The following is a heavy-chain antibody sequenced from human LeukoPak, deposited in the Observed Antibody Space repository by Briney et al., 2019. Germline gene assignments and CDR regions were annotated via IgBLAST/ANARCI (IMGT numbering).Heavy chain of an antibody. CDR3: AKDFQDIVATYFDY. D-gene: IGHD5-12*01. Sequence: SGGSLRLSCAASGFTFSNAWMSWVRQAPGKGLVWVSRINTDGSSTSYADSVKGRFTISRDNSKNTLYLQMNSLRAEDTAVYYCAKDFQDIVATYFDYWGQGTLVTVSS. CDR2: INTDGSST. J-gene: IGHJ4*02. CDR1: GFTFSNAW. V-gene: IGHV3-74*01.